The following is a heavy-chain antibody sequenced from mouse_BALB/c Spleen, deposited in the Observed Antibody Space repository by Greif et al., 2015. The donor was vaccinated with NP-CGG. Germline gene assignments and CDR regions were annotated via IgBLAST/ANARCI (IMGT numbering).Heavy chain of an antibody. CDR2: ISYSGST. D-gene: IGHD2-1*01. CDR3: ARSPYGNYAMDY. CDR1: GDSITSGY. J-gene: IGHJ4*01. Sequence: EVQLVESGPRLVKPSQTLSLTCSVTGDSITSGYWNWIRKFPGNKLEYMGYISYSGSTYYNPSLKSRISITRDTSKNQYYLQLNSVTTEDTATYYCARSPYGNYAMDYWGQGTTVTVSS. V-gene: IGHV3-8*02.